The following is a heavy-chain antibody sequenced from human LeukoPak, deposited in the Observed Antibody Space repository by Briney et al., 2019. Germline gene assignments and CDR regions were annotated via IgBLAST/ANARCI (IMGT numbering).Heavy chain of an antibody. D-gene: IGHD3-10*01. Sequence: GRSLRLSCAASGFTFDDYAMHWVRQAPGKGLVWVSRINSDGRSTNYADSVKGRFTISRDNAKNTLYLQMNSLRAEDTAVYYCARGAYGSGSYGDNWFDPWGQGTLVTVSS. J-gene: IGHJ5*02. V-gene: IGHV3-74*01. CDR2: INSDGRST. CDR3: ARGAYGSGSYGDNWFDP. CDR1: GFTFDDYA.